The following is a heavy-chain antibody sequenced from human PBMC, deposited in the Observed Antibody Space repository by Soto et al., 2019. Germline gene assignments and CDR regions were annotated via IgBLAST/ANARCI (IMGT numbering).Heavy chain of an antibody. CDR1: GFTFSNAW. V-gene: IGHV3-15*01. CDR3: TTASVAVAGTYYYYGMDV. J-gene: IGHJ6*02. CDR2: IKSKTDGGTT. D-gene: IGHD6-19*01. Sequence: GGSLRLSXAASGFTFSNAWMSWVRQAPGKGLEGVGRIKSKTDGGTTDYAAPVKGRFTISRDDSKNTLDLQMNSLKTEDTAVYYCTTASVAVAGTYYYYGMDVWGQGTTVTVSS.